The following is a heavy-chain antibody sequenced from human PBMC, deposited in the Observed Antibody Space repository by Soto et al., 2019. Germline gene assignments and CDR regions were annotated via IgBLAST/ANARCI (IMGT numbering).Heavy chain of an antibody. CDR3: ARPMYSSSWYPYAFDI. J-gene: IGHJ3*02. CDR1: GGSISSGGYY. Sequence: QVQLQESGPGLVKPSQTLSLTCTVSGGSISSGGYYWSWIRQPPGKGLEWIGYIYYSGSTYYNPSLKSRVTITVDTSKNQFSMKLSSVTAGDTAVYYCARPMYSSSWYPYAFDIWGQGTMVTVSS. V-gene: IGHV4-31*03. D-gene: IGHD6-13*01. CDR2: IYYSGST.